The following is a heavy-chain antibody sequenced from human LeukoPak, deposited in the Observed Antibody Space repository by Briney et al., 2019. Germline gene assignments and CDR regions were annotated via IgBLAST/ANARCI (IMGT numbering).Heavy chain of an antibody. CDR2: ISYDESNQ. J-gene: IGHJ3*01. Sequence: PGGSLRLSCAASGFTSSDYYMSWIRQAPGKGLEWVAMISYDESNQYYVDSVKGRFTISRDNSKKSLYLQMNGLRPDDTALYYCAREGAIVGNAFDLWGLGTMVIVSS. CDR3: AREGAIVGNAFDL. CDR1: GFTSSDYY. D-gene: IGHD3-16*02. V-gene: IGHV3-30-3*01.